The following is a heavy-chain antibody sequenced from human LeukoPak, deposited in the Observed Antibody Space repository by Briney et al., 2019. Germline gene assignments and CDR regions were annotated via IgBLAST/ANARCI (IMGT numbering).Heavy chain of an antibody. V-gene: IGHV3-74*01. D-gene: IGHD4-17*01. CDR1: GFTFSSYW. Sequence: GGSLRLSCAASGFTFSSYWMHWVRQVPGKGLVWVSRINSGGSSTSHADSVKGRFTISRDNAKNTLYLQMNSLRAEDTAVYYCARGGDYPFDYWGQGTLVAVSS. CDR3: ARGGDYPFDY. CDR2: INSGGSST. J-gene: IGHJ4*02.